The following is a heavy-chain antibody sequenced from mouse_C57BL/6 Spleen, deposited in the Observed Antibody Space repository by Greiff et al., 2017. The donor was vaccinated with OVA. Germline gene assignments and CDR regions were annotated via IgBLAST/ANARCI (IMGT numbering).Heavy chain of an antibody. CDR1: GFTFSDYG. V-gene: IGHV5-17*01. CDR3: ARTSSGYYWYFDV. J-gene: IGHJ1*03. CDR2: ISSGSSTI. Sequence: DVKLVESGGGLVKPGGSLKLSCAASGFTFSDYGMHWVRQAPEKGLEWVAYISSGSSTIYYADTVKGRFTISRDNAKNTLFLQMTSLRSEDTAMYYCARTSSGYYWYFDVWGTGTTVTVSS. D-gene: IGHD3-2*02.